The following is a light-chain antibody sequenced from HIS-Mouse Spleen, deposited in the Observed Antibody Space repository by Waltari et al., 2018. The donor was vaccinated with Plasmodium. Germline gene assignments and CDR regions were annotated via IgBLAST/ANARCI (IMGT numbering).Light chain of an antibody. V-gene: IGLV3-1*01. CDR2: QDS. Sequence: SYELTQPPSVSVSPGQTASIPRSSDKLGDKYACWYQQKPGQSPVLVIYQDSKRPSGIPERFSGSNSGNTATLTISGTQAMDEADYYCQAWDSSTVVFGGGTKLTVL. CDR1: KLGDKY. CDR3: QAWDSSTVV. J-gene: IGLJ2*01.